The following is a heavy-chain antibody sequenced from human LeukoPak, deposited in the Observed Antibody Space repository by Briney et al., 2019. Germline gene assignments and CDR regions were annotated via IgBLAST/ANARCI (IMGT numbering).Heavy chain of an antibody. Sequence: ASVKVSCKASGYSFINFGLSWVRQAPGKGLEWMGGFDPEDGETIYAQKFQGRVTMTEDTSTDTAYMELSSLRSEDTAVYYCATSQQLDAFDIWGQGTMVTVSS. CDR1: GYSFINFG. CDR3: ATSQQLDAFDI. J-gene: IGHJ3*02. D-gene: IGHD6-13*01. V-gene: IGHV1-24*01. CDR2: FDPEDGET.